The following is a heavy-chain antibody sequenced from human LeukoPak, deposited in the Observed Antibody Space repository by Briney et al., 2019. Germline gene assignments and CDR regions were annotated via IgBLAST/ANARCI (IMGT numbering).Heavy chain of an antibody. CDR1: GGSFSGYY. V-gene: IGHV4-34*01. CDR2: INHSGST. CDR3: ARGRGYSSGWAYFDY. J-gene: IGHJ4*02. Sequence: PSETLSPTCAVYGGSFSGYYWSWIRQPPGQGLEWSGEINHSGSTNYNPSLKSRVTISVDTSKNQFSLKLSSVTAADTAVYYCARGRGYSSGWAYFDYWGQGTLVTVSS. D-gene: IGHD6-19*01.